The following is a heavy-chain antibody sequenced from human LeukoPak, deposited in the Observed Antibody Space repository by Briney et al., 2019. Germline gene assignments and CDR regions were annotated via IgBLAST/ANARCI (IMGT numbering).Heavy chain of an antibody. D-gene: IGHD2-15*01. CDR1: GFTFDDYA. CDR3: AKDKVSYCSGGSCYSRTYFDY. CDR2: ISGDGGST. Sequence: PGGSLRLSCAASGFTFDDYAMHWVRHAPGKGLEWVSLISGDGGSTYYADSVKGRFTISRDNSKNSLYLQMNSLRTEDTALYYCAKDKVSYCSGGSCYSRTYFDYWGQGTLVTVSS. V-gene: IGHV3-43*02. J-gene: IGHJ4*02.